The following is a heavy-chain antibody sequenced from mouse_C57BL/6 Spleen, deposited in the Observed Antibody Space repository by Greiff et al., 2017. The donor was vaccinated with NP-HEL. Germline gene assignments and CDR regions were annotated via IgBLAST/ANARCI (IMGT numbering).Heavy chain of an antibody. D-gene: IGHD1-1*01. CDR3: ARALLPPSYAMDY. J-gene: IGHJ4*01. CDR2: INPSSGYT. CDR1: GYTFTSYW. Sequence: QVQLKESGAELAKPGASVKLSCKASGYTFTSYWMHWVKQRPGQGLEWIGYINPSSGYTKYNQKFKDKATLTADKSSSTAYMQLSSLTSEDSAVYYCARALLPPSYAMDYWGQGTSVTVSS. V-gene: IGHV1-7*01.